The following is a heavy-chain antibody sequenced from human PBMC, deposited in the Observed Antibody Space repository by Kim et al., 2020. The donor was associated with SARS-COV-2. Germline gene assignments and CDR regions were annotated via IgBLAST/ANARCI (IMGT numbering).Heavy chain of an antibody. J-gene: IGHJ4*02. V-gene: IGHV1-69*01. CDR3: ARDVETGYY. D-gene: IGHD2-15*01. Sequence: GTASYAKKFQGRVTITADESTSTAYMELSSLRSEDTAVYYCARDVETGYYWGQGTLVTVSS. CDR2: GTA.